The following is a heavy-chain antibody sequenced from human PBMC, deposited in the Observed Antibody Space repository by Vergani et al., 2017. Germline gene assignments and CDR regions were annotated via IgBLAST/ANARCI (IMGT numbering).Heavy chain of an antibody. Sequence: QLQLQESGPGLVKPSETLSLSCRVSGDSISRSHYYWGFIRQPPGKGLEWIGSISSSGSPYYNPTLKSRLAFSVDTSKNLFFLGLNSVTATDTGIYYCARPVGPSAIADGYLVWGQGTMVAVS. CDR2: ISSSGSP. CDR3: ARPVGPSAIADGYLV. V-gene: IGHV4-39*02. J-gene: IGHJ3*01. CDR1: GDSISRSHYY. D-gene: IGHD3-22*01.